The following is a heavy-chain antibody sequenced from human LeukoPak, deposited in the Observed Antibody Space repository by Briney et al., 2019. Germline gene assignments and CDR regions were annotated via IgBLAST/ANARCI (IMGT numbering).Heavy chain of an antibody. D-gene: IGHD3-22*01. J-gene: IGHJ4*02. V-gene: IGHV4-61*02. Sequence: SETLSLTCTVSGGSISSGSYYWSWIRQPAGKGLEWIGRIYSSGSTNYNPSLRSRVTISVDTSKNQFSLKLSSVTAADTAVYYCARDDDYYDSSGYYSWGQGTLVTVSS. CDR3: ARDDDYYDSSGYYS. CDR1: GGSISSGSYY. CDR2: IYSSGST.